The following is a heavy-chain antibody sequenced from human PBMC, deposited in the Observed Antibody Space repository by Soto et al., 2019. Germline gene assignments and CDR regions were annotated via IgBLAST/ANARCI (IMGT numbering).Heavy chain of an antibody. V-gene: IGHV4-30-4*01. Sequence: SLALTCTFSGGSINGGEVHWTWIRQTPGKGLEWIGAIYYSGSTYYNPSLKSRIRISVDTSKNQFSLKLSSVTAADTAVYYCDRDYRSPSGGMDVWGQRTTVTVSS. CDR1: GGSINGGEVH. CDR2: IYYSGST. CDR3: DRDYRSPSGGMDV. D-gene: IGHD3-16*02. J-gene: IGHJ6*02.